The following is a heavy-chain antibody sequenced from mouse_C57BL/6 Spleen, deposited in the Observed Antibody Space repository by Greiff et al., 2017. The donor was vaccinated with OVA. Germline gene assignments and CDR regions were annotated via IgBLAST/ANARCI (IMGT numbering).Heavy chain of an antibody. V-gene: IGHV1-55*01. Sequence: QVQLQQSGAELVKPGASVKMSCKASGFTFTSYWITWVKQRPGQGLEWIGDIYPGSGSTNYDEKFKGKATLTVDTSSSTAYMQLSSLTSEDSAVYYCGREGSYDWAYWGQGTLVTVSA. CDR3: GREGSYDWAY. CDR2: IYPGSGST. D-gene: IGHD2-12*01. CDR1: GFTFTSYW. J-gene: IGHJ3*01.